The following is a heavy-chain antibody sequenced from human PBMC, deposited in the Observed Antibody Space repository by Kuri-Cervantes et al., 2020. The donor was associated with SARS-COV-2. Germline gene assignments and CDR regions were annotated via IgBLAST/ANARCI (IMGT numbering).Heavy chain of an antibody. J-gene: IGHJ4*02. Sequence: GESLKISCEASGFTFWKYAMTWVRQAPGKGLEWVAVISGGGLTTYYADSVKGRFTISRDNSKNTLYLQMNSLRAEDTAVYYCAKDDYSGSYNFDYWGQGTLVTVSS. D-gene: IGHD1-26*01. CDR3: AKDDYSGSYNFDY. V-gene: IGHV3-23*01. CDR2: ISGGGLTT. CDR1: GFTFWKYA.